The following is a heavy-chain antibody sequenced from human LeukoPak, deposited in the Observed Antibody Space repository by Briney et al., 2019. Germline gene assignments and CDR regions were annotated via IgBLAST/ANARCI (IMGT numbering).Heavy chain of an antibody. D-gene: IGHD3-22*01. Sequence: GGTLRLSCAASGFTFSSYAMSWVRQAPGKGLEWVSAISGSGGSTYYADSVRGRFTISGDNSKNTLYLQMNSLRAEDTAVYHCAKDRRLDTMRVVVLGYFDYWGQGTLVTVSS. CDR2: ISGSGGST. V-gene: IGHV3-23*01. CDR1: GFTFSSYA. J-gene: IGHJ4*02. CDR3: AKDRRLDTMRVVVLGYFDY.